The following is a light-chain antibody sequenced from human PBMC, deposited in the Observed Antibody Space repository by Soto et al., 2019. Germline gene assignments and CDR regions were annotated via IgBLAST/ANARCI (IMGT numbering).Light chain of an antibody. CDR3: QQYGSSPPWT. CDR1: QSVTSSY. V-gene: IGKV3-20*01. Sequence: ELVLTQSPGTLSLSPGERVTLSCRASQSVTSSYLAWYQQKPGQAPRFLIYDASSRATRIPDRFSGSGSGTDFTLTISRLEPEDFAVYCCQQYGSSPPWTFGQGTKVDIK. CDR2: DAS. J-gene: IGKJ1*01.